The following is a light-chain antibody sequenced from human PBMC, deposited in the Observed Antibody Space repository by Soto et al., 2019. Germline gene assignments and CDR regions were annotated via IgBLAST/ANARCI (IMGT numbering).Light chain of an antibody. CDR3: AAWDGSLSAWM. CDR2: EVT. Sequence: QSALTQPASVSGSPGQSITIPCTGTSSDIGNYNSVSWYQQHPGKAPKLIIFEVTNRPSGVSDRFSGSKSGNTASLAISGLRSEDEAHYYCAAWDGSLSAWMFGGGTKLTVL. J-gene: IGLJ3*02. V-gene: IGLV2-14*01. CDR1: SSDIGNYNS.